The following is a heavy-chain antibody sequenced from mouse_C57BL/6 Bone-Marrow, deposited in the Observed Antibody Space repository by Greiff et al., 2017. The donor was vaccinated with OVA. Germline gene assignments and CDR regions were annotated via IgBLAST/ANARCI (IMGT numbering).Heavy chain of an antibody. J-gene: IGHJ3*01. CDR3: ARGGWTWFAY. Sequence: EVQLVESGPGMVKPSQSLSLTCTVTGYSITSGYDWHWIRHFPGNKLEWMGYISYSGSTNYNPSLKSRISITHDTSKNHFFLKLNSVTTEDTATYYCARGGWTWFAYWGQGTLVTVSA. CDR2: ISYSGST. V-gene: IGHV3-1*01. D-gene: IGHD1-1*02. CDR1: GYSITSGYD.